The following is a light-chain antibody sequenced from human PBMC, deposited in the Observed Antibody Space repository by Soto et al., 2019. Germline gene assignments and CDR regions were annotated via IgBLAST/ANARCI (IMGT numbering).Light chain of an antibody. V-gene: IGKV3-20*01. CDR3: QQYGSSRFT. CDR1: QSVSSSS. J-gene: IGKJ3*01. CDR2: AAS. Sequence: EIVLTQSPGTLSLSPGESATLSCRASQSVSSSSLAWYQQKPGQAPRLLIYAASSRATGIPDRFSGSGSGTDFTLTISRLEPEDFAVYFCQQYGSSRFTFGPGTKVDIK.